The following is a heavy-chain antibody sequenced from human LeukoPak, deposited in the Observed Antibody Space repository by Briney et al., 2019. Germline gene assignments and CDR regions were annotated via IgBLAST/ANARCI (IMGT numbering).Heavy chain of an antibody. J-gene: IGHJ4*02. V-gene: IGHV3-74*01. CDR2: INSDGSST. Sequence: GGSLTLSCAASGFTFSSYWMHWVRQAPGKGLVWVSRINSDGSSTSYADSVKGRFTISRDNAKNTLYLQMNSLRAEDTAVYYCARDYDSSGFDYWGQGTLVTVSS. CDR3: ARDYDSSGFDY. CDR1: GFTFSSYW. D-gene: IGHD3-22*01.